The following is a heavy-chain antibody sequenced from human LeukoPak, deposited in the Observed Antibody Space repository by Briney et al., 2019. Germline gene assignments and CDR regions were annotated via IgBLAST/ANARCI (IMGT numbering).Heavy chain of an antibody. D-gene: IGHD4-11*01. CDR3: ARVVYSNEFDY. CDR1: GFTFSSYG. J-gene: IGHJ4*02. CDR2: IWYDGSNK. V-gene: IGHV3-33*01. Sequence: PGGSLRLSCAASGFTFSSYGMHWVRQAPGKGLEWVAVIWYDGSNKYYADSVKGRFTISRGNSKNTLYLQMNSLRAEDTAVYYCARVVYSNEFDYWGQGTLVTVSS.